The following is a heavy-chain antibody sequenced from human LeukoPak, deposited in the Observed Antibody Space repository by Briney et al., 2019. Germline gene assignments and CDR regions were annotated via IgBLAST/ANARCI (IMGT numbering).Heavy chain of an antibody. J-gene: IGHJ3*02. CDR2: IYHSGST. Sequence: SETLSLTCAVSGYSLSRGSYWGWIRQPPGKGLGWIGSIYHSGSTYYNTSLKSRVTISVDTSKNQFSPKLSSVTAADTAVYYCARTTRFPYYYDSSGYGAFDIWGQGTMVTVSS. CDR1: GYSLSRGSY. V-gene: IGHV4-38-2*01. D-gene: IGHD3-22*01. CDR3: ARTTRFPYYYDSSGYGAFDI.